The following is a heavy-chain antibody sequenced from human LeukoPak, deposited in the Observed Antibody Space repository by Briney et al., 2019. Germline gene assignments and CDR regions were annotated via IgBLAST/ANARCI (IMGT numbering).Heavy chain of an antibody. D-gene: IGHD6-19*01. CDR3: CRDDGRKQWLPQADYYGMDV. Sequence: RSSETLSLTCTLSGGSISSSSYYWGWIRQPPGKGLEWIGSIYYSGSTYYNPSLKSRVIISVDTSKNQFSLKLSSVTAADTAVYYCCRDDGRKQWLPQADYYGMDVWGQGTTVTVSS. J-gene: IGHJ6*02. CDR1: GGSISSSSYY. V-gene: IGHV4-39*07. CDR2: IYYSGST.